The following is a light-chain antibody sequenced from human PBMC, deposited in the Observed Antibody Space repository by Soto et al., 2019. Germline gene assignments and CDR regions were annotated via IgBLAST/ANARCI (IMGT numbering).Light chain of an antibody. CDR3: QQYMNYAT. J-gene: IGKJ1*01. Sequence: DIQMTQSPSTLSAXVGDRVTFTCRASQSISNWLAWYQQKPGKAPKLLIYDASSLQSAVPSRFSGRRSGTEFTLTYSTLQPDDFATYYWQQYMNYATFGQGTKVEIK. CDR2: DAS. CDR1: QSISNW. V-gene: IGKV1-5*01.